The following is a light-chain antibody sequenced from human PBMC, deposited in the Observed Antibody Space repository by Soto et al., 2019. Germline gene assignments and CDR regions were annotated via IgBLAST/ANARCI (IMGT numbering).Light chain of an antibody. Sequence: QSSLTEPAYVSGSPGQSICISRNGTSSDVVGYNFGSWYQQHPDKAPKLVIFDVNNRPSGVSDRFSGSKSGNTASLTISGLQLEDGADYYCSSYTSESTYVFGTGTKVTVL. CDR1: SSDVVGYNF. CDR3: SSYTSESTYV. CDR2: DVN. J-gene: IGLJ1*01. V-gene: IGLV2-14*01.